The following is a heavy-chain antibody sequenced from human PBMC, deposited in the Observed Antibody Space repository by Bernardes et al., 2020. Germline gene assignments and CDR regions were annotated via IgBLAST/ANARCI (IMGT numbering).Heavy chain of an antibody. J-gene: IGHJ4*02. Sequence: ASMKVSCKVSGYTLTELSMHWVRQAPGKGLEWMGGFDPEDGETIYAQKFQGRVTMTEDTSTDTAYMELSSLRSEDTAVYYCATGHIPIFGVVTADYWGQGTLVTVSS. CDR3: ATGHIPIFGVVTADY. V-gene: IGHV1-24*01. D-gene: IGHD3-3*01. CDR1: GYTLTELS. CDR2: FDPEDGET.